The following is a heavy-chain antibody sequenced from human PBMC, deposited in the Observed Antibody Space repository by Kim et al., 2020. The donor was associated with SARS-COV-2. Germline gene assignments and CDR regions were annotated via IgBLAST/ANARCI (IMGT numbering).Heavy chain of an antibody. D-gene: IGHD3-9*01. CDR2: ISGNGVST. V-gene: IGHV3-23*01. J-gene: IGHJ4*02. CDR3: AKDLPRDILTGYYAAHDY. Sequence: GGSLRLSCAASGFTFNSYAMSWVRQAPGKGLEWVSAISGNGVSTFYSDSVKGRFTISRDNSKNTLYLQMNSLRADDTAVYYCAKDLPRDILTGYYAAHDYWGQGTLVTVSS. CDR1: GFTFNSYA.